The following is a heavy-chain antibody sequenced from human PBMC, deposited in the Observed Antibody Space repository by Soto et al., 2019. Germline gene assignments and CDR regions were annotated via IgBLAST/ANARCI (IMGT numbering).Heavy chain of an antibody. CDR3: AQALVFTGGDGFDI. J-gene: IGHJ3*02. V-gene: IGHV4-31*02. CDR1: GGSITTGGRY. Sequence: QVRLQEWGPGLVKTSQTLSLKCSVSGGSITTGGRYWSWIRQLPGKGLEWIGDIYYSGNTYYNASLKSRVTISVEAAKNQFSLKLSSVNAADTAVYYCAQALVFTGGDGFDILCQGRLVTGSA. D-gene: IGHD1-1*01. CDR2: IYYSGNT.